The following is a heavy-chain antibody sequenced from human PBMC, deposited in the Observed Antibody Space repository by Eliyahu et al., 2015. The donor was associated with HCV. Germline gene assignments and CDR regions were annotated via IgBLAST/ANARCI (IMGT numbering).Heavy chain of an antibody. Sequence: EVQLVESGGGLVKPGGSLRLSCAASGFXFSSYSMNWVRQAPGKGLEWVSSISSSSSYIYYADSVKGRFTISRDNAKNSLYLQMNSXRAEDTAVYYCARDLAYCSSTSCPPQDAFDIWGQGTMVTVSS. CDR1: GFXFSSYS. CDR3: ARDLAYCSSTSCPPQDAFDI. V-gene: IGHV3-21*01. D-gene: IGHD2-2*01. J-gene: IGHJ3*02. CDR2: ISSSSSYI.